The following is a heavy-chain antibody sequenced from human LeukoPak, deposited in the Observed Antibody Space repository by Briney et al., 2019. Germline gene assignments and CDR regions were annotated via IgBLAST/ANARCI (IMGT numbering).Heavy chain of an antibody. CDR1: GFTFDDYA. J-gene: IGHJ3*02. Sequence: GGSLRLSCAASGFTFDDYAMHWGRQAPGKGLEWVSGISWNSGSIGHADSVKGRFTISRDNAKNSLYLQMNSLRAEDTALYYCAKDEAALGSSGWYGDAFDIWGQGTMVTVSS. V-gene: IGHV3-9*01. CDR3: AKDEAALGSSGWYGDAFDI. D-gene: IGHD6-19*01. CDR2: ISWNSGSI.